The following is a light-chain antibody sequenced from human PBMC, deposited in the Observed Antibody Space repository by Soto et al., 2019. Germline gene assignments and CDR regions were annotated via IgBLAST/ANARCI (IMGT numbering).Light chain of an antibody. CDR2: GAS. Sequence: EIVMTQSPATLSLSPGERATLSCRASQSVGSSLAWYQQKPGQAPSLLIYGASTRATGIPARFSGSGSGTEFTLTITGLQSEDFAVYYCKQYNNWLRTFGQGTRLEIK. CDR1: QSVGSS. CDR3: KQYNNWLRT. J-gene: IGKJ5*01. V-gene: IGKV3-15*01.